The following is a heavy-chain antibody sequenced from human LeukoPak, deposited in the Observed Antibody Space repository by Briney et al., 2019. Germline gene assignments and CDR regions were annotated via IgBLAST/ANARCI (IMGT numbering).Heavy chain of an antibody. J-gene: IGHJ6*03. CDR1: GYTLTELS. D-gene: IGHD6-6*01. CDR2: FDPEDGET. CDR3: ATLEYSSSSLQPEYYYYYMDV. Sequence: ASVKVSCKVSGYTLTELSMHWVRQAPGKGLKWMGGFDPEDGETIYAQKFQGRVTMTEDTSTDTAYMELSSLRSEDTAVYYCATLEYSSSSLQPEYYYYYMDVWGKGTTVTVSS. V-gene: IGHV1-24*01.